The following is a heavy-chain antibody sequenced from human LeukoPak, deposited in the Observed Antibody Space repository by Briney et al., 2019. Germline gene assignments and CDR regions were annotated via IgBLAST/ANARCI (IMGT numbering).Heavy chain of an antibody. D-gene: IGHD3-10*01. CDR2: INHSGST. V-gene: IGHV4-34*03. J-gene: IGHJ5*02. CDR3: YGDRRNWFDP. CDR1: GGSFSGYY. Sequence: PSETLSLTCAVYGGSFSGYYWSWIRQPPGKGLEWIGEINHSGSTNYNPSLKSRVTISVDTSKNHLSLKLTSVIAADTAVYYCYGDRRNWFDPWGRGTLVTVSS.